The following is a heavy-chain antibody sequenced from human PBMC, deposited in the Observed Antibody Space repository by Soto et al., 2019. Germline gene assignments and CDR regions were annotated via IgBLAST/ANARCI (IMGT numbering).Heavy chain of an antibody. V-gene: IGHV4-34*01. D-gene: IGHD2-15*01. CDR2: INHSGST. CDR1: GGSFSGYY. Sequence: QVQLQQWGAGLLKPSETLSLTCAVYGGSFSGYYWSWIRQPPGKGLEWIGEINHSGSTNYNPSLTSRVTISVDTSKNQFSLKLSSVTAADTAVYYCARGVPSVVVVAATRGPALPYDYWGQGTLVTVSS. J-gene: IGHJ4*02. CDR3: ARGVPSVVVVAATRGPALPYDY.